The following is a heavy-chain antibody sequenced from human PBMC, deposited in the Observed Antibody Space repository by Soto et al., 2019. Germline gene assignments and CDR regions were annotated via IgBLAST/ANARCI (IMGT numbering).Heavy chain of an antibody. Sequence: GESLKISCKGSGYSFTSYWIGWVRQMPGKGLEWMGIIYPGDSDTSYSPSFQGQVTISATKSITTVFLQWSSLRASDTAMYYCARQIYDSDTGPNFQYYFDSWGQGTPVTVSS. CDR2: IYPGDSDT. CDR1: GYSFTSYW. CDR3: ARQIYDSDTGPNFQYYFDS. D-gene: IGHD3-22*01. J-gene: IGHJ4*02. V-gene: IGHV5-51*01.